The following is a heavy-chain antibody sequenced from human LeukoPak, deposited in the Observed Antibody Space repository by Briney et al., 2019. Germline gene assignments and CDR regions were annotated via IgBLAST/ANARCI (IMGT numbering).Heavy chain of an antibody. D-gene: IGHD3-10*01. CDR2: IWHDGSHK. CDR3: AREIFGSGCYPDY. Sequence: PGRSLRLSCAASGFTFSTYAMHWVRQAPGKGLEWVTMIWHDGSHKYYTDSVRGRFTISRDNSKNTVYLQMNSLRAEDTAVYYCAREIFGSGCYPDYWGQGTLVTVSS. CDR1: GFTFSTYA. V-gene: IGHV3-33*01. J-gene: IGHJ4*02.